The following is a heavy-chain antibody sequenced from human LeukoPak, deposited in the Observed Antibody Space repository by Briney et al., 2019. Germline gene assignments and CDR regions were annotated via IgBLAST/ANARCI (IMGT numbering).Heavy chain of an antibody. Sequence: PGGSLRPSCAASGFTLSSYWMSWVRQAPGKGLEWVANIKQDGSEKHYVDSVKGRFTISRDNAKNSLYLQMNSLRAEDTGVYYCARDHPRVGATGTQDYWGQGTLVTVSS. CDR3: ARDHPRVGATGTQDY. CDR1: GFTLSSYW. D-gene: IGHD1-26*01. J-gene: IGHJ4*02. CDR2: IKQDGSEK. V-gene: IGHV3-7*01.